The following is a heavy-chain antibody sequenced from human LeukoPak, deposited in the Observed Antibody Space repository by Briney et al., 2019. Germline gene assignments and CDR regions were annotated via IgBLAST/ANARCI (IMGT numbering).Heavy chain of an antibody. CDR3: ARGHGVTMVRGVIDWFDP. D-gene: IGHD3-10*01. CDR1: GYTLTELS. CDR2: FDPEDGET. V-gene: IGHV1-24*01. Sequence: ASVKVSCKVSGYTLTELSMHWVRQAPGKGLEWMGRFDPEDGETIYAQKFQGRVTMTRDTSTSTVYMELSSLRSEDTAVYYCARGHGVTMVRGVIDWFDPWGQGTLVTVSS. J-gene: IGHJ5*02.